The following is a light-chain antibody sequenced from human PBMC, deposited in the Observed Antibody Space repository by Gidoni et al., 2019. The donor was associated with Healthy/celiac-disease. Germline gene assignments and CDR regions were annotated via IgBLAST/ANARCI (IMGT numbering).Light chain of an antibody. CDR1: QSISHY. CDR3: QQSYSTPWT. J-gene: IGKJ1*01. Sequence: DIQMTQSPSSLSASVGDRVTITCRASQSISHYLNWYQQKPGKAPELLIYAASSLQGGVPSRFSGSGSGTDFTRTIASLQPEDFATYYCQQSYSTPWTFGQGTKVDIK. V-gene: IGKV1-39*01. CDR2: AAS.